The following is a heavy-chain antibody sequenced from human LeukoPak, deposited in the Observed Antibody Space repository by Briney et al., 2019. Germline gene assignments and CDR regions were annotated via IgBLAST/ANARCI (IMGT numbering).Heavy chain of an antibody. CDR1: GGTFSSYA. J-gene: IGHJ4*02. CDR2: IIPIFGIA. CDR3: ARGGSRDGYNYDY. V-gene: IGHV1-69*04. Sequence: SVKVSCKASGGTFSSYAISWVRQAPGQGLEWMGRIIPIFGIANYAQKFQGRVTITADKSTSTAYMEPSSLRSEDTAVYYCARGGSRDGYNYDYWGQGTLVTVSS. D-gene: IGHD5-24*01.